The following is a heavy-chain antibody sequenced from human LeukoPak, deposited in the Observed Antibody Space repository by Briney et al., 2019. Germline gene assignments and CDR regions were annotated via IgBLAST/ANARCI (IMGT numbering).Heavy chain of an antibody. J-gene: IGHJ4*02. Sequence: PSETLSLTCTVSGGSISSYYWSWIRQPPGKGLEWIGYIYYSGSTNYNPSLKSRVTISVDTSKNQFSLKLSSVTAADTAVYNCARLLTPYSSSSDVDYWGQGTLVTVSS. D-gene: IGHD6-6*01. V-gene: IGHV4-59*01. CDR1: GGSISSYY. CDR3: ARLLTPYSSSSDVDY. CDR2: IYYSGST.